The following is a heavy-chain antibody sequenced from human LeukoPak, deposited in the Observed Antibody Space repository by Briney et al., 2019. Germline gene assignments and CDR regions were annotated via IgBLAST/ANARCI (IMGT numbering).Heavy chain of an antibody. CDR1: GFTFSSYS. CDR3: ARSWWGILTSYPYYFDY. J-gene: IGHJ4*02. D-gene: IGHD3-9*01. CDR2: ISSSSSYI. Sequence: PGGSLRLSCAASGFTFSSYSVNWVRQAPGKGLEWVSSISSSSSYIYYADSVKGRFTISRDNAKNSLYLQMNSLRAEDTAVYYCARSWWGILTSYPYYFDYWGQGTLVTVSS. V-gene: IGHV3-21*01.